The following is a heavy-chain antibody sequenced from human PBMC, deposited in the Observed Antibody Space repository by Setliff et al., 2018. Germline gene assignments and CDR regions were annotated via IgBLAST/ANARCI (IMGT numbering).Heavy chain of an antibody. CDR2: IYYSGTT. CDR1: GGSISTSSY. D-gene: IGHD3-10*01. CDR3: ARRGYYYGWGDSNAFDI. J-gene: IGHJ3*02. Sequence: PSETLSLTCTVSGGSISTSSYWGWIRQPPGKGLEWIGSIYYSGTTYYNPSHKSRVTISVDTSKNQFSLKLSSVTAADTAVYYCARRGYYYGWGDSNAFDIWGQGTMVTVSS. V-gene: IGHV4-39*01.